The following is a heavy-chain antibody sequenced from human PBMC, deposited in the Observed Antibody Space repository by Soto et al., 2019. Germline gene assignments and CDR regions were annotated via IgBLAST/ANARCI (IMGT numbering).Heavy chain of an antibody. CDR2: ISYDGSNK. CDR3: ASVIH. V-gene: IGHV3-30-3*01. D-gene: IGHD3-16*02. CDR1: GFTFSSYA. J-gene: IGHJ4*02. Sequence: QVQLVESGGGVVQPGRSLRLSCAASGFTFSSYAMHWVRQAPGKGLEWVAVISYDGSNKYYADSVKGRFTISRDNSKNTLYLQMNSLRAEDTAVYYWASVIHWGQGTLVTVSS.